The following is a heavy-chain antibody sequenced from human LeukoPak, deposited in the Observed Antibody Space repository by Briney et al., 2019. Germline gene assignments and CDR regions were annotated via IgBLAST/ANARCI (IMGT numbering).Heavy chain of an antibody. CDR1: GGSFSGYY. CDR2: INHSGST. Sequence: TLSLTCAVYGGSFSGYYWSWIRQPPGKGLEWIGEINHSGSTNYNPSLKSRVTISVDTSKNQFSLKLSSVTAADTAVYYCARVVRAFDIWGQGTMVTVSS. CDR3: ARVVRAFDI. J-gene: IGHJ3*02. V-gene: IGHV4-34*09.